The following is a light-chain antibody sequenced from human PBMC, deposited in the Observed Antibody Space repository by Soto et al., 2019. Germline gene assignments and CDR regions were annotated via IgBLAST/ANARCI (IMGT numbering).Light chain of an antibody. J-gene: IGKJ1*01. CDR3: QHYNNWPPWT. CDR2: GAS. V-gene: IGKV3-15*01. Sequence: EIVMTQSPATLSVSPGERATLSCRTSQSVSSNLAWYQQKPGQAPRPLIYGASTRATGIPARFSGSGSGTEFTPTISSLQSEDFAVYYCQHYNNWPPWTFGQGTKVEIK. CDR1: QSVSSN.